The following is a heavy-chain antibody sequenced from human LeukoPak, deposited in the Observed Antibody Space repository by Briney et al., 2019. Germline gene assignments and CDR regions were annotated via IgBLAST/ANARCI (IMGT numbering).Heavy chain of an antibody. J-gene: IGHJ6*02. CDR2: ISWNSGSI. V-gene: IGHV3-9*01. CDR1: GFTFDDYA. CDR3: AILCSSTSCYRNYYYYGMDV. D-gene: IGHD2-2*01. Sequence: GRSLRLSCAASGFTFDDYAMHWVRQAPGKGLEWVSGISWNSGSIGYADSVKGRFTISRDNAKNSLYLQMNSLRAEDTAVYYCAILCSSTSCYRNYYYYGMDVWGQGTTVTVSS.